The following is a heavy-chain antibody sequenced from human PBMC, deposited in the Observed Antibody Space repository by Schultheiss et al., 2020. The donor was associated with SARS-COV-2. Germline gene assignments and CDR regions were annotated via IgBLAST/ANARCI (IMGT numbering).Heavy chain of an antibody. CDR2: ISSSSSNI. CDR1: GFTVSSNY. V-gene: IGHV3-21*01. J-gene: IGHJ6*02. D-gene: IGHD6-6*01. Sequence: GESLKISCAASGFTVSSNYMSWVRQAPGKGLEWVSSISSSSSNIYYADSVKGRFTISRDNAKNSLYLQMNSLRAEDTAVYYCAREGIGSSGYYYGMDVWGQGTTVTVSS. CDR3: AREGIGSSGYYYGMDV.